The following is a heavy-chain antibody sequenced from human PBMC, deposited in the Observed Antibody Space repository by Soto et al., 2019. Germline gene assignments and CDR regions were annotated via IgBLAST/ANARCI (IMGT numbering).Heavy chain of an antibody. Sequence: SETLFLTCTVSGGSVIAYYWNWMRQPPGKGLQWIGYTYYSGSTTYNPSLKSRVTISVDSSKNQFSLKLDSVTPADTAVYYCARVRGTAGKRYFDYWGPGTLVTVS. CDR3: ARVRGTAGKRYFDY. CDR1: GGSVIAYY. V-gene: IGHV4-59*02. D-gene: IGHD6-13*01. J-gene: IGHJ4*02. CDR2: TYYSGST.